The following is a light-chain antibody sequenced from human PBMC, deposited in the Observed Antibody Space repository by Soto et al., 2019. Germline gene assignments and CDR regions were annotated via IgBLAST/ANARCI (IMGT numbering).Light chain of an antibody. CDR3: HQRSNWPWT. Sequence: EIVLTQSPATLSLSPGERATLSCRASQSVSRYLAWYQHKVGQAPRLLIYDASSRATGIPARFSGSGSGTDFTLTISSLEPEDFAVYYCHQRSNWPWTFGQGTKLDIK. CDR2: DAS. J-gene: IGKJ1*01. V-gene: IGKV3-11*01. CDR1: QSVSRY.